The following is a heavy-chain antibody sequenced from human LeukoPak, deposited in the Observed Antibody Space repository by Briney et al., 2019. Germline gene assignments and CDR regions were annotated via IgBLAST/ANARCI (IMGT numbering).Heavy chain of an antibody. Sequence: ASVKVSCKASGYTFTSYAMHWVRQAPGQRLEWMVWINAGNGNTKYSQKFQGRVTITRDTSASTAYMELSSLRSEDTAVYYCAVGYCSSTSCYNYYYGMDVWGQGTTVTVSS. CDR2: INAGNGNT. CDR1: GYTFTSYA. V-gene: IGHV1-3*01. D-gene: IGHD2-2*02. J-gene: IGHJ6*02. CDR3: AVGYCSSTSCYNYYYGMDV.